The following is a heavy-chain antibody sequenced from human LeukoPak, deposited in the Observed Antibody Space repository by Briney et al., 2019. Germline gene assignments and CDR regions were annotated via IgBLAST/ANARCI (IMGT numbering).Heavy chain of an antibody. J-gene: IGHJ3*02. CDR2: INHSGST. CDR3: ARERPYGGNSLGAFDI. CDR1: GFTFSSYW. D-gene: IGHD4-23*01. V-gene: IGHV4-34*01. Sequence: GSLRLSCAASGFTFSSYWMSWIRQPPGKGLEWIGEINHSGSTNYNPSLKSRVTISVDTSKNQFSLKLSSVTAADMAAYYCARERPYGGNSLGAFDIWGQGTMVTVSS.